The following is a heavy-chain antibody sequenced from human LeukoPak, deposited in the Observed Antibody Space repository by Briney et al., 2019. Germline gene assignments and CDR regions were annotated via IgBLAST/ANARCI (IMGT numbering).Heavy chain of an antibody. D-gene: IGHD3-10*01. J-gene: IGHJ4*02. V-gene: IGHV4-61*02. CDR2: MYTSEST. CDR3: ARVRSGGLDY. CDR1: GGSISSGSYY. Sequence: SETLSLTCTVSGGSISSGSYYWSWIRQPAGKGLEWIGRMYTSESTNYNPSLKSRVNISVDTSKNQFSLKLSSATAADTAVYYCARVRSGGLDYWGQGTLVTVSS.